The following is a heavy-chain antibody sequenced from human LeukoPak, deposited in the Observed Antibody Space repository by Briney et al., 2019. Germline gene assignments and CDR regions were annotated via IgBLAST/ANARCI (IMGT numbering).Heavy chain of an antibody. D-gene: IGHD1-14*01. Sequence: GGSLRLSCAASGFTFSSYWMHWVRQVRGKGLVWVARINPGGSSITYADSVKGRFTISRDNAKNTLYLQMGSLRAEDTGVYYCARSNQADDYWGQGTLVTVSS. V-gene: IGHV3-74*01. CDR3: ARSNQADDY. CDR1: GFTFSSYW. CDR2: INPGGSSI. J-gene: IGHJ4*02.